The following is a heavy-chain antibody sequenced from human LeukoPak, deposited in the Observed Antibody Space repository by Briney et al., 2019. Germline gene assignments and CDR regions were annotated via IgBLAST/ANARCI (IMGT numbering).Heavy chain of an antibody. CDR3: ARENPYYDSSGYYHYYYYGMDV. V-gene: IGHV1-69*13. Sequence: SVKVSCKASGGAFSSYAISWVRQAPGQGLEWMRGIIPIFGTANYAQKFQGRVTITADESTSTAYMELSSLRSEDTAVYYCARENPYYDSSGYYHYYYYGMDVWGQGTTVTVSS. J-gene: IGHJ6*02. D-gene: IGHD3-22*01. CDR2: IIPIFGTA. CDR1: GGAFSSYA.